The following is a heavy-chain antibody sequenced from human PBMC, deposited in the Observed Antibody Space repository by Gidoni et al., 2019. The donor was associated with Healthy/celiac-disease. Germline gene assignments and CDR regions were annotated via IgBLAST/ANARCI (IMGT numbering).Heavy chain of an antibody. CDR1: GFPFSSYA. V-gene: IGHV3-23*01. J-gene: IGHJ5*02. Sequence: EVQLLESGGGLVQPGGSLRLSCAASGFPFSSYAMSWVRQAPGKGLEWVSAISGSGGSTYYADSVKGRFTISRDNSKNTLYLQMNSLRAEDTAVYYCAKDPSVTAIRINWFDPWGQGTLVTVSS. CDR3: AKDPSVTAIRINWFDP. CDR2: ISGSGGST. D-gene: IGHD2-21*02.